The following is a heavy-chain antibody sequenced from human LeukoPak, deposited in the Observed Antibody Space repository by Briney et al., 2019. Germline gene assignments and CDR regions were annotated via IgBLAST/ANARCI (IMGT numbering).Heavy chain of an antibody. D-gene: IGHD5-18*01. CDR2: IYTSGST. CDR3: AREDVDTAIVLDY. CDR1: GGSISSGSYY. J-gene: IGHJ4*02. Sequence: SQTLSLTCTVSGGSISSGSYYWSWIRQPAGKGLEWIGRIYTSGSTNYNPSLKSRVTISVDTSKNQFSLKLSSVTAADTAVYYCAREDVDTAIVLDYWGQGTLVTVSS. V-gene: IGHV4-61*02.